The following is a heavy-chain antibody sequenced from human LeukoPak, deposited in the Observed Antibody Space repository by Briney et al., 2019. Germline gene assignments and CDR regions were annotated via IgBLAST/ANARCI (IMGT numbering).Heavy chain of an antibody. V-gene: IGHV4-59*08. J-gene: IGHJ3*02. CDR1: GGSISSYY. CDR3: ARRGYCSSTSCQDAFDI. CDR2: IYYSGST. D-gene: IGHD2-2*01. Sequence: PSETMSLTCTVSGGSISSYYWSWIRQPPGKGLEWIGYIYYSGSTNYNPSLKSRVTISVDTSKNQFSLKLSSVTAADTAVYYCARRGYCSSTSCQDAFDIWGQGTMVTVYS.